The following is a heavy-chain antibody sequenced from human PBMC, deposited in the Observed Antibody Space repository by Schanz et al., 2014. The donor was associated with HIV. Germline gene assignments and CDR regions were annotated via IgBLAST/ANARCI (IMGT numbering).Heavy chain of an antibody. CDR2: FSGSGGST. J-gene: IGHJ6*02. D-gene: IGHD3-3*01. CDR1: GFTFSSYA. CDR3: ARDPARSYEPWSGYWYGMDV. V-gene: IGHV3-23*01. Sequence: EVQLLDSGGGLVQPGGSLRLSCAASGFTFSSYAMSWVRQAPGKGLEWVSGFSGSGGSTYYADSVKGRFTISRDNSKKTLYLQVDNLTADDTAVYYCARDPARSYEPWSGYWYGMDVWGQGTTVIVSS.